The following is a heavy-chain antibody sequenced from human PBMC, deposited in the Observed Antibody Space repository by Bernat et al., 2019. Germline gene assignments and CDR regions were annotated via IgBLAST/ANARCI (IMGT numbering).Heavy chain of an antibody. CDR3: AKGSGDYYGSGNPNY. Sequence: EVQLLESGGGLVQPGGSLRLSCAASGFTFSSYAMSWVRQAPGKGLEWVSALSGSGGRTYYADSVKGRFTISRDNSKNTLYLQMNSLRAEDTAVYYCAKGSGDYYGSGNPNYWGQGTLVTVSS. CDR1: GFTFSSYA. V-gene: IGHV3-23*01. CDR2: LSGSGGRT. J-gene: IGHJ4*02. D-gene: IGHD3-10*01.